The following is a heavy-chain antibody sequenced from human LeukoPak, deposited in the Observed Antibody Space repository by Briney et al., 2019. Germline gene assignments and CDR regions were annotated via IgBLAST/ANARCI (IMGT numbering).Heavy chain of an antibody. CDR1: GGSFSGYY. Sequence: PSETLSLTCAVYGGSFSGYYWSWIRQPPGKGLEWIGEINHSGSTNYNPSLKSRVTISVDTSKNQFSLKLSSVTAADTAVYYCARGFAIVVVPAATGWFDPWGQGTLVTVSS. J-gene: IGHJ5*02. CDR2: INHSGST. V-gene: IGHV4-34*01. D-gene: IGHD2-2*01. CDR3: ARGFAIVVVPAATGWFDP.